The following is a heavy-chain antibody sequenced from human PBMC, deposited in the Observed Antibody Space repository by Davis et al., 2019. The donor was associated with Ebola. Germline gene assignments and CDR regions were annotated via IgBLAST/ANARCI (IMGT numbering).Heavy chain of an antibody. CDR1: GFTFSSYA. J-gene: IGHJ4*02. CDR2: ISGSGGTT. CDR3: AKDRGQWLVGFFDY. Sequence: PGGSLKISCAASGFTFSSYAMSWVRQAPGKGLEWVSAISGSGGTTYYADSVKGRFTISRDNSKNTLYLQMNSLRAEDTAVYYCAKDRGQWLVGFFDYWGQGTLVTVSS. V-gene: IGHV3-23*01. D-gene: IGHD6-19*01.